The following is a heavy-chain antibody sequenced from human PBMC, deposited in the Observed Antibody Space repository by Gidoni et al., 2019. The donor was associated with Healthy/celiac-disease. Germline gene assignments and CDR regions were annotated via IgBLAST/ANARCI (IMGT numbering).Heavy chain of an antibody. CDR3: ARGGALRLGELSLGYFDL. J-gene: IGHJ2*01. D-gene: IGHD3-16*02. Sequence: EVQLVESGGGLVKPGGSLRRSWAAYGVTFSSESRNWVSQAPGKGLAWVSSISSSSIYIYYADSVTCRFTISRDNAKNSLYLQMNSLRAEDTAVYYCARGGALRLGELSLGYFDLWGRGTLVTVSS. CDR2: ISSSSIYI. CDR1: GVTFSSES. V-gene: IGHV3-21*01.